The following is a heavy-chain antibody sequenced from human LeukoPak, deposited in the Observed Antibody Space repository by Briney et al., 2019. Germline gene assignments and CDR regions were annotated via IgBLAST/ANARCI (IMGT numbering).Heavy chain of an antibody. J-gene: IGHJ5*02. CDR1: GGTFSSYA. Sequence: VASVKVSCKASGGTFSSYAISWVRQAPGQGLEWMGRIIPILGIANCAQKFQGRVTITADKSTSTAYMELSSLRSEDTDVYYWPVLDYNYYGSGSPNSWGQGPLVTVSS. D-gene: IGHD3-10*01. CDR3: PVLDYNYYGSGSPNS. V-gene: IGHV1-69*04. CDR2: IIPILGIA.